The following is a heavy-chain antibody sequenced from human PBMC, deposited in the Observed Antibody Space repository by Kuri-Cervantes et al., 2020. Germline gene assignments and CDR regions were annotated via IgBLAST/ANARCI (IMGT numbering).Heavy chain of an antibody. CDR1: GFSDFTFSSYT. D-gene: IGHD6-25*01. CDR3: ARSAAYILDY. J-gene: IGHJ4*02. Sequence: GGSLRLSCATSGFSDFTFSSYTMNWVRLAPGKGLEWVSGISANGGTAFYADAVRGRFTISRDNAKNSLYLQMNSLRAEDTAVYYCARSAAYILDYWGQGTLVTVSS. CDR2: ISANGGTA. V-gene: IGHV3-48*04.